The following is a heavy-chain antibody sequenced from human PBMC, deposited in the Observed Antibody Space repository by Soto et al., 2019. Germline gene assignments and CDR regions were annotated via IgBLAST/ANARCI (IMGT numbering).Heavy chain of an antibody. CDR2: IYYIGNP. V-gene: IGHV4-39*01. D-gene: IGHD2-15*01. Sequence: SETLSLTCSVSGGSISSGSYSWGWIRQPPGKGLEWIGTIYYIGNPYYTPSLKSRLTISVDTSKNQLSLKLSSVTAADTAVYYCVRLRGYCLTTGCHSPYPMDVWGQGTAVT. CDR3: VRLRGYCLTTGCHSPYPMDV. CDR1: GGSISSGSYS. J-gene: IGHJ6*02.